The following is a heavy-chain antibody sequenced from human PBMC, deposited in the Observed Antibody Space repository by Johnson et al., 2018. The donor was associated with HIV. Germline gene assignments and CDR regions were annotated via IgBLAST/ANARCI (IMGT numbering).Heavy chain of an antibody. Sequence: QVQLVESGGGVVQPGGSLRLSCAASGFTFSSYGMHWVRQAPGKGLEWVAFILFDGRNKYYADSVTGRFTISRDNSKNTLYLQMNSLRADDTAIYYCALTESRFLEWLFRAFDIWGQGTMVTVSS. V-gene: IGHV3-30*02. CDR3: ALTESRFLEWLFRAFDI. CDR1: GFTFSSYG. J-gene: IGHJ3*02. CDR2: ILFDGRNK. D-gene: IGHD3-3*01.